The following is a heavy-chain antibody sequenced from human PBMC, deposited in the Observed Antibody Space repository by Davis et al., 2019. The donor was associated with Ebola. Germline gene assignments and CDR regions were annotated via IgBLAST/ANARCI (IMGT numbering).Heavy chain of an antibody. Sequence: MPSETLSLTCSFSGGSISSSSYYWGWIRQPPGKGLEWIGSIYYSGSTYYNPSLKSRVTISVDTSKNQFSLKLSSVTAADTAVYYCSRLYYFDYWGQGTLVTVSS. V-gene: IGHV4-39*01. CDR3: SRLYYFDY. CDR2: IYYSGST. CDR1: GGSISSSSYY. J-gene: IGHJ4*02. D-gene: IGHD6-13*01.